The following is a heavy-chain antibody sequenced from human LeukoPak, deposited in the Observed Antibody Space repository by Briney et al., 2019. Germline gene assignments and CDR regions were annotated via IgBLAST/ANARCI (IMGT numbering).Heavy chain of an antibody. Sequence: GGSLRLSCAASGFTFSSYSMNWVRQAPGKGLEWVSSISRSSSYIYYADSVKGRFTISRDDAQSTLYLQMNSLRAEDTAVYYCVRTGHNAFEVWGQGSMVTVSS. CDR2: ISRSSSYI. J-gene: IGHJ3*01. CDR1: GFTFSSYS. CDR3: VRTGHNAFEV. D-gene: IGHD1-1*01. V-gene: IGHV3-21*01.